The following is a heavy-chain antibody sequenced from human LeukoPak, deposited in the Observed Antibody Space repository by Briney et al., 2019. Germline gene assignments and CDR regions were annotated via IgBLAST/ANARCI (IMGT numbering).Heavy chain of an antibody. Sequence: GGSLRLSCAASGFTVSSNYMSWVRQAPGKGLEWVSVIYSGGSTYYADSVKGRFTISRDNSKNTLYLQMSSLRAEDTAVYYCAKKREGLAPANWFDPWGQGTLVTVSS. J-gene: IGHJ5*02. V-gene: IGHV3-66*01. CDR1: GFTVSSNY. CDR3: AKKREGLAPANWFDP. D-gene: IGHD2-2*01. CDR2: IYSGGST.